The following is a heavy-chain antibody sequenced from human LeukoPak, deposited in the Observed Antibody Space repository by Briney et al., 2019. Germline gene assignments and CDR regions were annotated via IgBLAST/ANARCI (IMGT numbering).Heavy chain of an antibody. V-gene: IGHV4-30-4*08. CDR3: ARADCGGDCYSFYYYYMDV. CDR2: IYYSGST. Sequence: SETLSLTCTVSGGSISSYYWSWIRQPPGKGLEWIGYIYYSGSTYYNPSLKSRVTISVDTSKNQFSLKLSSVTAADTAVYYCARADCGGDCYSFYYYYMDVWGKGTTVTVSS. D-gene: IGHD2-21*01. CDR1: GGSISSYY. J-gene: IGHJ6*03.